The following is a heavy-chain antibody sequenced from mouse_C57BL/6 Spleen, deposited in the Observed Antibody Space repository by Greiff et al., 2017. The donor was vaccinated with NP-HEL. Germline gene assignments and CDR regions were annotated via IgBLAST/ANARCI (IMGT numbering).Heavy chain of an antibody. CDR3: ASQLRNYAMDY. Sequence: QVQLQQPGAELVMPGASVKLSCKASGYTFTSYWMHWVKQRPGQGLEWIGEIDPSDSYTNYNQKFKGKSTLTVDKSSSTAYMQLSSLTSEDSAVYYCASQLRNYAMDYWGQGTSVTVSS. CDR1: GYTFTSYW. J-gene: IGHJ4*01. V-gene: IGHV1-69*01. CDR2: IDPSDSYT. D-gene: IGHD3-3*01.